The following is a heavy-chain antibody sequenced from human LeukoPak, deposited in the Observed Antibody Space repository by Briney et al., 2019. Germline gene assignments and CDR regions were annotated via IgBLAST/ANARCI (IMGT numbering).Heavy chain of an antibody. D-gene: IGHD3-9*01. Sequence: GGSLRLSCAASGFTFSSYWMSWVRQAPGKGLEWVANIKQDGSEKYYVDSVKGRFTISRDNAKNSLYLQMNSLRAEDTAVYYCAREVFILTGYYDYWGQGTLVTVSS. CDR2: IKQDGSEK. CDR3: AREVFILTGYYDY. V-gene: IGHV3-7*01. CDR1: GFTFSSYW. J-gene: IGHJ4*02.